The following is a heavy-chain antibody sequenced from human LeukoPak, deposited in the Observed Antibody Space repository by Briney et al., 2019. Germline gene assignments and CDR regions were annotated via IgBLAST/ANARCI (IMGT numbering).Heavy chain of an antibody. V-gene: IGHV5-51*01. Sequence: GESLKISFKGSGYRFTSYWIGWGRPMPGKGLEWMGIIYPGDSDTRYSPSFQGQVTISADKSISTAYLQWSSLKASDTAMYYCARLDTAMVRAVDYWGQGTLVTVSS. CDR1: GYRFTSYW. J-gene: IGHJ4*02. D-gene: IGHD5-18*01. CDR2: IYPGDSDT. CDR3: ARLDTAMVRAVDY.